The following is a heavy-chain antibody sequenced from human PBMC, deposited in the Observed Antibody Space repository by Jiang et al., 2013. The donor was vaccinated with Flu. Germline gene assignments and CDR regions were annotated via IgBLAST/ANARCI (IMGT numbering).Heavy chain of an antibody. J-gene: IGHJ6*04. V-gene: IGHV3-48*03. Sequence: VQLVESGGGLVQPGGSLRLSCAASGFTFSSYEMNWVRQAPGKGLEWVSYISSSGSTIYYADSVKGRFTISRDNAKNSLYLQMNSLRAEDTAVYYCARKRLLRPYYYYYGMDVWGKGTTVTVSS. CDR2: ISSSGSTI. CDR3: ARKRLLRPYYYYYGMDV. D-gene: IGHD2/OR15-2a*01. CDR1: GFTFSSYE.